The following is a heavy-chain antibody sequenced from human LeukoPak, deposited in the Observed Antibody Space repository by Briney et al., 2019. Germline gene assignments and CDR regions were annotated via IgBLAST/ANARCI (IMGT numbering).Heavy chain of an antibody. CDR3: ARFPFRPPFYGLDV. Sequence: GASVKVSCEASGGTFGPYAINWVRQAPGQGLEWMGGSNPIIGRVEYAQKLQGRLTITTDESTNTAYMELSSLRSDDTAVYYCARFPFRPPFYGLDVWGQGTTVTVSS. CDR1: GGTFGPYA. J-gene: IGHJ6*02. D-gene: IGHD3-10*01. V-gene: IGHV1-69*05. CDR2: SNPIIGRV.